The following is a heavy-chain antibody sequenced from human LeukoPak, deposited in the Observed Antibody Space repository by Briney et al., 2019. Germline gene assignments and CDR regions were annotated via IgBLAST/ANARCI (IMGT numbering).Heavy chain of an antibody. Sequence: EASVKVSCKASGYTFTSYGISWVRQAPGQGLEWMGWISAYNGNTNYAQKLQGRVTMTTDTSTSTAYMELRSLRSDDTAVYYCAGLGIFGVVIETYYFDYWGQGTLVTVSS. CDR3: AGLGIFGVVIETYYFDY. J-gene: IGHJ4*02. CDR2: ISAYNGNT. V-gene: IGHV1-18*01. D-gene: IGHD3-3*01. CDR1: GYTFTSYG.